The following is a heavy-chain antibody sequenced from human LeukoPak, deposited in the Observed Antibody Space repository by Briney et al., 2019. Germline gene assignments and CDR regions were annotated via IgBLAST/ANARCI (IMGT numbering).Heavy chain of an antibody. Sequence: SSETLSLTCTVSGGSISSGDYYWSWIRQPPGKGLEWIGYIYYSGSTYYNPSLKSRVTISVDTSKNQFSLKLSSVTAADTAVYYCARAYSSSSVVGYWGQGTLVTVSS. CDR1: GGSISSGDYY. D-gene: IGHD6-6*01. J-gene: IGHJ4*02. CDR3: ARAYSSSSVVGY. V-gene: IGHV4-30-4*01. CDR2: IYYSGST.